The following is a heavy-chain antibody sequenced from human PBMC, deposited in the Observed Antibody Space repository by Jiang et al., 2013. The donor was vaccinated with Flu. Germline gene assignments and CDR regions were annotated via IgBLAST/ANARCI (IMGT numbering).Heavy chain of an antibody. Sequence: LESGGGLIQPGGSLRLSCAASGFTVSSNYMSWVRQAPGKGLEWVSVLYSGGTTYYADSVKGRFTISRDSSKNTLFLQMNSLRAEDTAVYYCATGIAVAGRFDYWGQGTLVTVSS. CDR2: LYSGGTT. D-gene: IGHD6-19*01. V-gene: IGHV3-53*01. CDR3: ATGIAVAGRFDY. CDR1: GFTVSSNY. J-gene: IGHJ4*02.